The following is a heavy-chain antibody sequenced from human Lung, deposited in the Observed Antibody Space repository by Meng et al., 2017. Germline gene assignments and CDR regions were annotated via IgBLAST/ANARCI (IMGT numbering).Heavy chain of an antibody. CDR2: IYHGGDT. J-gene: IGHJ4*02. Sequence: VRLGEPGPGLVRPSGTWSLTCVVSGGSISSIDWWSWVRQPPGKGLEWIGEIYHGGDTNYNPSLKSRVTVAIDRSKNQFSLKLSSVTAADTAVYYCASWIYSCGWQWGQGTLVTVSS. CDR3: ASWIYSCGWQ. CDR1: GGSISSIDW. D-gene: IGHD6-19*01. V-gene: IGHV4/OR15-8*02.